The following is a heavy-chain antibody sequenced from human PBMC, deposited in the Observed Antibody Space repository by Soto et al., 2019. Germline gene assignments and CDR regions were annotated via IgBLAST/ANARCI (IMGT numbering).Heavy chain of an antibody. CDR1: GFTFSSYG. D-gene: IGHD3-9*01. V-gene: IGHV3-33*01. Sequence: GGSLRLSCAASGFTFSSYGMHWVRQAPGKGLEWVAVIWYDGSNKYYADSVKGRFTISRDNSKNTLYLQMNSLRAEDTAVYYCARYESYDILTHDSPHYYYYYYMDVWGKGTTVTVSS. J-gene: IGHJ6*03. CDR3: ARYESYDILTHDSPHYYYYYYMDV. CDR2: IWYDGSNK.